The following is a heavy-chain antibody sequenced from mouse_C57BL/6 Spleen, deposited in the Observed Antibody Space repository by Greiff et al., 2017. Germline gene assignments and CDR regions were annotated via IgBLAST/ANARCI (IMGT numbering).Heavy chain of an antibody. CDR1: GYTFTNYW. Sequence: QVQLQQSGAELVRPGTSVKMSCKASGYTFTNYWIGWAKQRPGHGLEWIGDIYPGGGYTNYNEKFKGKATLTADKSSSTAYMQFSSLTSEDSAIYYGARSYYGNAMDYWGQGTSVTVSS. CDR3: ARSYYGNAMDY. V-gene: IGHV1-63*01. J-gene: IGHJ4*01. CDR2: IYPGGGYT. D-gene: IGHD2-10*01.